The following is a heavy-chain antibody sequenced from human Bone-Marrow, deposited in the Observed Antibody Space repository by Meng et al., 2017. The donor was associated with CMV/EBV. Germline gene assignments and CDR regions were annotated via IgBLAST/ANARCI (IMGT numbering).Heavy chain of an antibody. J-gene: IGHJ6*02. V-gene: IGHV1-2*02. D-gene: IGHD5-24*01. CDR1: GYTFTSYG. CDR2: ITPNSGGT. Sequence: ASVKVSCKASGYTFTSYGISWVRQAPGQGLEWMGWITPNSGGTNYAQKFQGRVTMTRDTSISTAYMELNRLRSDDTAVYYCARDRDGLDVWGQGTTVTVSS. CDR3: ARDRDGLDV.